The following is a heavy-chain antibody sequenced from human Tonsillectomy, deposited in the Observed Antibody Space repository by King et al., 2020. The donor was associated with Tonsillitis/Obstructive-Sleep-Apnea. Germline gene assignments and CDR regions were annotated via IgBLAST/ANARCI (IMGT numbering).Heavy chain of an antibody. CDR1: GFSLSTSGVG. D-gene: IGHD2-2*01. CDR3: AHFVVVPAATAFDI. CDR2: IYWDDDK. J-gene: IGHJ3*02. V-gene: IGHV2-5*02. Sequence: TLQESGPTLVKPTQTLTLTCTFSGFSLSTSGVGVGWIRQPPGKALEWLALIYWDDDKRYSPSLKSRLTITKDTSKNQVVLTMTNMDSVDTATYYCAHFVVVPAATAFDIWGQGTMVTVSS.